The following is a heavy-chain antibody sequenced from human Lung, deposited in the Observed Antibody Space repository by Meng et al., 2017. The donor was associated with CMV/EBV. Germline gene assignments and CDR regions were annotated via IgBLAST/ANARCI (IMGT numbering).Heavy chain of an antibody. Sequence: SGXXLVXPTQTLTLTYTFSWFPLSTSGVGVGWIRQPPGKALECLALIYWNDDKRYSPSLKSRLTITKDTSKHQVVLTMTNMDHVDTDTYDCAHRQRVTAAYVIRYDAFDIXGQGXMVTVSS. CDR2: IYWNDDK. V-gene: IGHV2-5*01. J-gene: IGHJ3*02. CDR3: AHRQRVTAAYVIRYDAFDI. D-gene: IGHD2-2*01. CDR1: WFPLSTSGVG.